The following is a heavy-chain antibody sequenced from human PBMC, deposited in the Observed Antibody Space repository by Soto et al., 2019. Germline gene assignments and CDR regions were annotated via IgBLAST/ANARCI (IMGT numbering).Heavy chain of an antibody. Sequence: GESLKISCKGSGYSFTKYWIGWVRQMPGKGLEWMAIIYPDESDIRYSPSFQGQVTISADKSISTAYLQWSSLKASDTAMYYCARRGLHGMDVWGQGTTVTVSS. CDR2: IYPDESDI. J-gene: IGHJ6*02. CDR1: GYSFTKYW. CDR3: ARRGLHGMDV. D-gene: IGHD3-16*01. V-gene: IGHV5-51*01.